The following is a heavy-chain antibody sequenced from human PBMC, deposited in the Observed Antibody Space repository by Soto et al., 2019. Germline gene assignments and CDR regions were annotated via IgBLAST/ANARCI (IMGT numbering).Heavy chain of an antibody. D-gene: IGHD3-3*01. V-gene: IGHV1-2*02. CDR2: INPNSGGT. J-gene: IGHJ6*02. CDR3: ARLGSPYYDFWSGGYYYYGMDV. CDR1: GYIFTGYY. Sequence: ASVKVSCKASGYIFTGYYMHWVRQAPGQGLDWMGWINPNSGGTNYAQKFQGRVTMTRDTSISTAYMELSRLRSDDTAVYYCARLGSPYYDFWSGGYYYYGMDVWGQGTTVTVSS.